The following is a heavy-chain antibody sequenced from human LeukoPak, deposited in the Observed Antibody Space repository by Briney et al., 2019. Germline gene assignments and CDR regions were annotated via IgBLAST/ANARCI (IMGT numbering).Heavy chain of an antibody. V-gene: IGHV3-21*01. CDR2: ISSSSSYI. CDR3: ARDRNYDGSVYYEDDYFDY. D-gene: IGHD3-22*01. J-gene: IGHJ4*02. CDR1: GFRFSNYT. Sequence: PGGSLRLSCVASGFRFSNYTMNWVRQAPGKGLEWVSSISSSSSYIHYADSVKGRFSISRDNAKNSLYLQMNSLRAEDTAVYYCARDRNYDGSVYYEDDYFDYWGQGTLVTVSS.